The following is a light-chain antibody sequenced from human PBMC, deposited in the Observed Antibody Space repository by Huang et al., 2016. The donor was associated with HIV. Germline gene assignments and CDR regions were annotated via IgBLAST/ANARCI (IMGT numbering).Light chain of an antibody. J-gene: IGKJ2*01. CDR1: QDINKY. Sequence: DIQMTQSPSSLSASVGDRVTITCQASQDINKYLNWYHQKPGKAPKLLIYEASNLEKGVPSRFSGSGSGTDFTFAISSLQPEDIATYYCLQYDSLPYTFGQGTKLEI. V-gene: IGKV1-33*01. CDR3: LQYDSLPYT. CDR2: EAS.